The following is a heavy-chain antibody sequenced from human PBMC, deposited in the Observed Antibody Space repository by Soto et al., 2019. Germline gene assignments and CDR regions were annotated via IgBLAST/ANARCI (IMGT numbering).Heavy chain of an antibody. Sequence: ASVKVSCKSSGYTFTVYYMHWLRQAPGRGLEWLGWVNPNSGDTKYSQKFQGRVTLTRDTSLSTAYMELSGLRSDDTAVYYCARDQDHDFLTSFNNDAFDFWGQGTLVTVSS. V-gene: IGHV1-2*02. CDR3: ARDQDHDFLTSFNNDAFDF. J-gene: IGHJ4*03. CDR1: GYTFTVYY. D-gene: IGHD3-9*01. CDR2: VNPNSGDT.